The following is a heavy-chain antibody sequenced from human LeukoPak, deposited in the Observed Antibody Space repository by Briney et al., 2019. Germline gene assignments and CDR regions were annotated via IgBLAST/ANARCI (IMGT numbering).Heavy chain of an antibody. J-gene: IGHJ4*02. CDR2: IIPIIGTA. D-gene: IGHD3-3*01. Sequence: GASVKVSCKASGCTFSSYAISWVRPAPGQGLEWMGGIIPIIGTANYAQKFQGRVTITADESTSTAYMELSSLRSEDTAVYYCASKEIWSGYYLGYWGQGTLVTVSS. V-gene: IGHV1-69*13. CDR1: GCTFSSYA. CDR3: ASKEIWSGYYLGY.